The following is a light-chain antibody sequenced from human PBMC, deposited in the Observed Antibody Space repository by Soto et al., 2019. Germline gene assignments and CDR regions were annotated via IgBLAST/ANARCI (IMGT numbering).Light chain of an antibody. V-gene: IGKV3-15*01. CDR2: GAS. CDR3: QQYNVWPRT. Sequence: EIVMTQSPATLSVSPGERATLSCRASQSVTSNLAWYQQKPGQAPRLLLYGASTRATGIPARFSGSGSGTEFTLTISSLQSEDFAVYYCQQYNVWPRTFGQGTKLDIK. J-gene: IGKJ2*02. CDR1: QSVTSN.